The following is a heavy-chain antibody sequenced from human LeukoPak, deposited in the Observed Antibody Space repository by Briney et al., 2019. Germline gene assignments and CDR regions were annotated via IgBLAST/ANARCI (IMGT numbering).Heavy chain of an antibody. D-gene: IGHD6-13*01. V-gene: IGHV4-4*02. Sequence: SGTLSLTCAVSGGSISSSNWWSWVRQPPGKGLEWIGEIYHSGSTNYNPSLKSRVTISVDTSKNQFSLKLSSVTAADTAVFYCARHSLLGSSWYNFDYWGQGTLVTVSS. J-gene: IGHJ4*02. CDR3: ARHSLLGSSWYNFDY. CDR2: IYHSGST. CDR1: GGSISSSNW.